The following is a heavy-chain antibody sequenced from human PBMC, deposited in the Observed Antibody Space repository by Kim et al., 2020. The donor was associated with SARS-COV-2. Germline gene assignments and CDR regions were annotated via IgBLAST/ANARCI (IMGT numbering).Heavy chain of an antibody. D-gene: IGHD2-2*01. CDR3: AKRDCTTTSCHFYYFDY. V-gene: IGHV3-74*01. Sequence: VKGRFTISRDNAKNTLYLQMNRLRAEDTAVYYCAKRDCTTTSCHFYYFDYWGQGTLVTVSS. J-gene: IGHJ4*02.